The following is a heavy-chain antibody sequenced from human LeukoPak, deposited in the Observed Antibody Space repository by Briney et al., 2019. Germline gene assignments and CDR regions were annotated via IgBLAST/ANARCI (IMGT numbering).Heavy chain of an antibody. D-gene: IGHD1-1*01. V-gene: IGHV4-59*12. CDR3: ARRGSTTQPFDC. J-gene: IGHJ4*02. CDR2: IYYSGST. CDR1: GGSISSYY. Sequence: SETLSLTCTVSGGSISSYYWSWIRQPPGKGLEWIGYIYYSGSTNYNPSLKSRVTISVDTSKNQFSLKLSSVTAADTAVYYCARRGSTTQPFDCWGQGTLVTVSS.